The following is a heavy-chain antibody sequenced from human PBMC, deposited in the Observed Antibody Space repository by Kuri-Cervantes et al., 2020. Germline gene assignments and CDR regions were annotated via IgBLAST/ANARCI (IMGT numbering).Heavy chain of an antibody. J-gene: IGHJ6*02. CDR1: GGSISSYY. D-gene: IGHD3-10*01. CDR2: IYYSGST. V-gene: IGHV4-59*01. CDR3: ARSLGFGRCGMDV. Sequence: SETLSLTCTVSGGSISSYYWSWIRQPPGKGLEWIGYIYYSGSTNYNPSLKSRVTISVDTSKNQFSLKLSSVTAADTAVYYCARSLGFGRCGMDVWGQGTTVTVSS.